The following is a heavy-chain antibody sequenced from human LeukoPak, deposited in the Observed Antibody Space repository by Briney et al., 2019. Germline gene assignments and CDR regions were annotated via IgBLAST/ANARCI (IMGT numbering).Heavy chain of an antibody. CDR3: ARVGPRAVTPYGIYYYYGMDV. CDR1: GFTFSSYT. D-gene: IGHD4-17*01. Sequence: GGSLRLSCAASGFTFSSYTMNWVRQAPGKGLEWVSSISGSSRHKYYADSVKGRFTISRDNAKNSLYLQMNSLRAEDTAVYYCARVGPRAVTPYGIYYYYGMDVWGQGTTVTVSS. CDR2: ISGSSRHK. V-gene: IGHV3-21*04. J-gene: IGHJ6*02.